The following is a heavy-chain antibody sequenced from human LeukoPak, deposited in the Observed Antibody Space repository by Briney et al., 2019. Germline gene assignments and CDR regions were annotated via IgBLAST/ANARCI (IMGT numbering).Heavy chain of an antibody. Sequence: ASVKVSCKASGYTFTSYDIKWVRQATGQGLEWMGWMNPHSGNTGYAQKFQGRVTMTRNTSISTAYIELSSLRSEDTAVYYCARGRVSGSGVGYWGQGTLVTVSS. D-gene: IGHD3-10*01. CDR3: ARGRVSGSGVGY. V-gene: IGHV1-8*01. CDR1: GYTFTSYD. J-gene: IGHJ4*02. CDR2: MNPHSGNT.